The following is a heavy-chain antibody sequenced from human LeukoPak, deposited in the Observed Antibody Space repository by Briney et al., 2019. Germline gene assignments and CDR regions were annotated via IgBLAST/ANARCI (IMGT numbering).Heavy chain of an antibody. Sequence: GGSLRLSCAASGFTFSSYTMSWVRQAPGKGLEWVSSISSSSSYISYADSMRGRFTISRDNVKNSLYLQMNSLRAEDTAVYYCARDEDAFDIWGQGTMVTVSS. CDR2: ISSSSSYI. V-gene: IGHV3-21*01. CDR1: GFTFSSYT. CDR3: ARDEDAFDI. J-gene: IGHJ3*02.